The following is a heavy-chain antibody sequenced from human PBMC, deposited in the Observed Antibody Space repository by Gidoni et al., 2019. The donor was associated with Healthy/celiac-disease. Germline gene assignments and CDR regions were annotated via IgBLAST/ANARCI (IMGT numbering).Heavy chain of an antibody. CDR3: ARDLLYTIFGVVTYYFDY. D-gene: IGHD3-3*01. CDR2: LWYDGSNK. J-gene: IGHJ4*02. Sequence: QVQLMESGGGVVQPGRSLRLSCADSGFTCSRYGMHWVRQAPGKGLEWVAVLWYDGSNKYYADSVKGRFTISRDNSKNTLYLQMNILRAEDTAVYYCARDLLYTIFGVVTYYFDYWGQGTLVTVSS. V-gene: IGHV3-33*01. CDR1: GFTCSRYG.